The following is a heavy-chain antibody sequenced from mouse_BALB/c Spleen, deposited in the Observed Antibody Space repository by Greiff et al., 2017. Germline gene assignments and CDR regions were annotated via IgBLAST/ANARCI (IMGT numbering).Heavy chain of an antibody. V-gene: IGHV3-2*02. CDR3: ARGEEWLLPRSY. CDR1: GYSITSDYA. D-gene: IGHD2-3*01. J-gene: IGHJ3*01. Sequence: EVKLVESGPGLVKPSQSLSLTCTVTGYSITSDYAWNWIRQFPGNKLEWMGYISYSGSTSYNPSLKSRISITRDTSKNQFFLQLNSVTTEDTATYYCARGEEWLLPRSYWGQGTLVTVSA. CDR2: ISYSGST.